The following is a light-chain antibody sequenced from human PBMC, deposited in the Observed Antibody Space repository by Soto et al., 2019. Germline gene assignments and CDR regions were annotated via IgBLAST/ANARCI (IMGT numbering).Light chain of an antibody. CDR1: QSVGRSS. V-gene: IGKV3-20*01. Sequence: EIVLTQSPGTLSLSPGERATLSCRASQSVGRSSLAWYQHKTGQAPRLLIYAVSARAAGIPDRFSGSGSGTDFTLAISSLEPEDFAVYYCQQYGTSLFTVGPGTKVDI. J-gene: IGKJ3*01. CDR3: QQYGTSLFT. CDR2: AVS.